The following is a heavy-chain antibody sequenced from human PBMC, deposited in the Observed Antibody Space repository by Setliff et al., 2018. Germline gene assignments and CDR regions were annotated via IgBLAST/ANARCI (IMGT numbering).Heavy chain of an antibody. V-gene: IGHV5-51*01. Sequence: PGESLKISCKGSGYSFTSYWIGWVRQVPGKGLEWMGIIYPGDSDTRYNPSFQGQVTISADKSISTAYLQWSSLKASDTAMYYCARYDSSGYHYYYGMDVWGQGTTVTVSS. J-gene: IGHJ6*02. CDR1: GYSFTSYW. CDR3: ARYDSSGYHYYYGMDV. D-gene: IGHD3-22*01. CDR2: IYPGDSDT.